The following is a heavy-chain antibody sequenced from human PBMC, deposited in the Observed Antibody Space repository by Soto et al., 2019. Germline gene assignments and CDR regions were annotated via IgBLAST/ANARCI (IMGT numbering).Heavy chain of an antibody. CDR2: ISAYNGNT. D-gene: IGHD6-6*01. J-gene: IGHJ4*02. CDR1: GYTFTSYG. CDR3: ARGEPGSSSSPMGY. V-gene: IGHV1-18*01. Sequence: ASVKVSCKASGYTFTSYGISWVRQAPGQGLEWMGWISAYNGNTNYAQKLQGRVTMTTDTSTSTAYMELRSLRSDDTAVYDCARGEPGSSSSPMGYWGQGTLVTVSS.